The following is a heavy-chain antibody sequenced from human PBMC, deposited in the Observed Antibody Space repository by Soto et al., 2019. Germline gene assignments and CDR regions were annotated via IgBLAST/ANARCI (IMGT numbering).Heavy chain of an antibody. CDR3: ARIDGYCSRTSCYTHDY. D-gene: IGHD2-2*02. CDR2: IWYDGSNK. CDR1: GFTFSSYG. Sequence: GGSLRLSCAASGFTFSSYGMHWVRQAPGKGLEWVAVIWYDGSNKYYADSVKGRFTISRDNSKNTLYLQMNSLRAEDTAVYYCARIDGYCSRTSCYTHDYWGQGTLVTVSS. J-gene: IGHJ4*02. V-gene: IGHV3-33*01.